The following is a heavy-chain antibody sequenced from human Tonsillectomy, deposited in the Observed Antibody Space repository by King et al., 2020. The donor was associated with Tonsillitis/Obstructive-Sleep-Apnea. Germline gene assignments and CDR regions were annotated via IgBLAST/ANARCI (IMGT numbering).Heavy chain of an antibody. J-gene: IGHJ6*02. CDR1: GFTFSNYW. CDR3: ARGRNLEWSGMAV. CDR2: IKQDGSEK. Sequence: VQLVESGGGLVQPVGSLRLSCAASGFTFSNYWMSWVRQAPGKGLEWVANIKQDGSEKYYVDSVKGRFTISRDNAKNSLYLQMNSLRAGDTAVYYCARGRNLEWSGMAVWGQGTTVTVSS. V-gene: IGHV3-7*03. D-gene: IGHD3-3*01.